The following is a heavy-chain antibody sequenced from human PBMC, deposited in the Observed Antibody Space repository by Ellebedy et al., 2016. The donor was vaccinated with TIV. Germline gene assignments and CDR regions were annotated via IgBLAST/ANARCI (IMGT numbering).Heavy chain of an antibody. Sequence: GESLKISCVASGLTFSSYAMSWVRQAPGKGLEWVSLISSSGGSTFYADSVKGRFTISRDNSKNTLYLQMNTLRADDTAVYYCAKAQWDSYGPYFDYWGQGSLVTVSS. V-gene: IGHV3-23*01. J-gene: IGHJ4*02. CDR1: GLTFSSYA. D-gene: IGHD5-18*01. CDR3: AKAQWDSYGPYFDY. CDR2: ISSSGGST.